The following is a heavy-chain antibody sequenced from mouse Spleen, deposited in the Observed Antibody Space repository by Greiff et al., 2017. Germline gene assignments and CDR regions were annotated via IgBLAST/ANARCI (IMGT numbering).Heavy chain of an antibody. D-gene: IGHD1-2*01. V-gene: IGHV4-1*02. CDR3: ARENGYDPMDY. J-gene: IGHJ4*01. CDR2: INPDSSTI. CDR1: GFDFSRYW. Sequence: EVKLMESGGGLVQPGGSLKLSCVASGFDFSRYWMSWVRQAPGKGLEWIGEINPDSSTINYTPSLKDKFIISRDNAKKTLYLQVTKVRSEDTVLYYCARENGYDPMDYWGQGASVTVAS.